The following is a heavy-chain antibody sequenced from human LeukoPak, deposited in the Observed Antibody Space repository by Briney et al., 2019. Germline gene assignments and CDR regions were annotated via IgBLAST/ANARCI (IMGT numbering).Heavy chain of an antibody. CDR2: ISAYSGNT. D-gene: IGHD3-10*01. Sequence: ASVKVSCKASGYTFTDYYMHWVRQAPGQGLEWMGWISAYSGNTIYAQKPQDRVTMTTDTSTSTAYMELRSLRSDDTAVYYCARAAYGSGFDYWGQGTLVTVSS. CDR1: GYTFTDYY. CDR3: ARAAYGSGFDY. J-gene: IGHJ4*02. V-gene: IGHV1-18*04.